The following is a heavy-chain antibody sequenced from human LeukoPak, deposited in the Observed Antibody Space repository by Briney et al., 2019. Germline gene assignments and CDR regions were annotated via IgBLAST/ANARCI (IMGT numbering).Heavy chain of an antibody. Sequence: GASVKVPCKASGYTFTGYYMHWVRQAPGQGLEWMGWINPNSGGTNYAQKFQGRVTMTRDMSISTVYMELSSLRYDDSAVFYCARTFFSGSGTSFYYYMDVWGKGTTVAISS. CDR2: INPNSGGT. CDR3: ARTFFSGSGTSFYYYMDV. V-gene: IGHV1-2*02. J-gene: IGHJ6*03. D-gene: IGHD3-10*01. CDR1: GYTFTGYY.